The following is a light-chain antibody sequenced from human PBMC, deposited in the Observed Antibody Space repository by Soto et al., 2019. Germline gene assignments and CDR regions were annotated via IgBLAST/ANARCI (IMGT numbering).Light chain of an antibody. CDR1: SSDVSSYNY. J-gene: IGLJ1*01. CDR3: SSYRTSNTRQIV. V-gene: IGLV2-14*03. Sequence: QSVLTQPASVSGSPGQSITISCTGTSSDVSSYNYVSWYQHHPGKAPKLMIYDVSNRPSGVSNRFSGSKSGNTASLSISGLQPEDEADYYCSSYRTSNTRQIVCGTGTKVTVL. CDR2: DVS.